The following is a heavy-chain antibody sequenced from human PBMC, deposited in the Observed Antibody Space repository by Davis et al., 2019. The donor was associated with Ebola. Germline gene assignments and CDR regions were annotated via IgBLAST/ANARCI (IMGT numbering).Heavy chain of an antibody. J-gene: IGHJ4*02. CDR2: VSAYNGNT. V-gene: IGHV1-18*01. CDR3: GTDDGTNFDY. D-gene: IGHD1-7*01. CDR1: GYTFTSYG. Sequence: AASVKVSCKASGYTFTSYGISWVRQAPGQGLEWMGWVSAYNGNTNYAQKLQGRVTMTTDTSTSTAYMELRSLRSDDTAVYYCGTDDGTNFDYWGQGTLVTVSS.